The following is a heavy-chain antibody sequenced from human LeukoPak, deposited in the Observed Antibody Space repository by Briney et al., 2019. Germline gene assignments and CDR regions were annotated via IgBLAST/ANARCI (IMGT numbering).Heavy chain of an antibody. Sequence: GGSLRLSCAASGFTFSSYGMHWVRQAPGKGLEWVAVISYDGSNKYYADSVKGRFTISRDNAENSLYLQMNSLRAEDTAVYYCARNGPWVYDILTGYYGHNAFDIWGQGTMVTVSS. CDR2: ISYDGSNK. D-gene: IGHD3-9*01. CDR3: ARNGPWVYDILTGYYGHNAFDI. V-gene: IGHV3-30*03. J-gene: IGHJ3*02. CDR1: GFTFSSYG.